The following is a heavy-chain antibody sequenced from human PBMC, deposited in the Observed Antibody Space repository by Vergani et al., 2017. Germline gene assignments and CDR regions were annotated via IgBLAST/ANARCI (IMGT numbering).Heavy chain of an antibody. V-gene: IGHV3-30*02. Sequence: QVQLVESGGGVVQPGGSLRLSCKGSGFMFSNYDMHWVRQAPGKGLEWVAVIRYDGSYKSYVDSVKGRFTISRDTSKKTLSLQMRSLRADDTAVYYCAKDGRENSDYGYFDYWGQGTLVTVSS. CDR3: AKDGRENSDYGYFDY. D-gene: IGHD4-17*01. CDR2: IRYDGSYK. CDR1: GFMFSNYD. J-gene: IGHJ4*02.